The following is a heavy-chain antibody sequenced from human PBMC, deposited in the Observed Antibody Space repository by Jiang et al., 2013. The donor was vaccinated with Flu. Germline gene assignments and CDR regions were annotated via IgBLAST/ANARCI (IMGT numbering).Heavy chain of an antibody. CDR1: GYSFTSYW. V-gene: IGHV5-51*01. CDR2: IYPGDSDT. Sequence: GAEVKKPGESLKISCKGSGYSFTSYWIGWVRQMPGKGLEWMGIIYPGDSDTRYSPSFQGQVTISADKSISTAYLQWSSLKASDTAMYYCARSPITVVTDFGGAFDYWGQGRLVTVSS. J-gene: IGHJ4*02. D-gene: IGHD4-23*01. CDR3: ARSPITVVTDFGGAFDY.